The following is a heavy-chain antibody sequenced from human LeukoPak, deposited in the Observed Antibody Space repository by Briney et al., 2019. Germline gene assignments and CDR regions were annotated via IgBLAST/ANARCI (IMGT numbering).Heavy chain of an antibody. CDR1: GGSISSGDYY. CDR3: TRTYYYDSGRYYYDY. CDR2: IHYSGST. D-gene: IGHD3-22*01. Sequence: PSQTLSLTCTVSGGSISSGDYYWSWIRQPPGKGLEWIGYIHYSGSTYYNPSLKSRVTISVDTSKNKFSPQLSSLTAADTAVYYCTRTYYYDSGRYYYDYWGQGTLVTVSS. J-gene: IGHJ4*02. V-gene: IGHV4-30-4*01.